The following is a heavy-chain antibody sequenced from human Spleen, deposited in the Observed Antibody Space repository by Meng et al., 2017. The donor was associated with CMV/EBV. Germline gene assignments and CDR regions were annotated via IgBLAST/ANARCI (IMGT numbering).Heavy chain of an antibody. V-gene: IGHV1-2*02. D-gene: IGHD2-21*01. CDR3: ARGGAYCGGDCYPRP. CDR2: INPNSGGT. CDR1: GYTFTGYY. Sequence: ASVKVSCKASGYTFTGYYMHWVRQAPGQGLEWMGWINPNSGGTNYAQKFQDRVTMTRDTSISTAYMELSRLRSDDTAVYYCARGGAYCGGDCYPRPWGQGTLVTVSS. J-gene: IGHJ5*02.